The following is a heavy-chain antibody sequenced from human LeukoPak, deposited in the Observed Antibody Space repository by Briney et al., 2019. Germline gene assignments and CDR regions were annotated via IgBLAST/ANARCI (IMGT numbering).Heavy chain of an antibody. CDR1: GGFISSDY. CDR3: ARADSSGYYLAAY. V-gene: IGHV4-59*01. Sequence: PSETLSLTCTVSGGFISSDYWSWIRQPPGKGLEWIGYIYYSGSTNYNPSLKSRVTISVDTSKNQFSLKLSSVTAADTAVYYCARADSSGYYLAAYWGQGTLVTVSS. CDR2: IYYSGST. J-gene: IGHJ4*02. D-gene: IGHD3-22*01.